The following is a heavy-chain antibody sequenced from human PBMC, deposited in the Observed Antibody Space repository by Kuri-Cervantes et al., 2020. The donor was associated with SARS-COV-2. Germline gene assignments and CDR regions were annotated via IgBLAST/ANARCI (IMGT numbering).Heavy chain of an antibody. CDR2: INHSGST. CDR1: GGSSSGYY. Sequence: ESLKISCAVYGGSSSGYYWSWIRQPPGKGLEWIGEINHSGSTNYNPSLKSRVTISVDTSKNQFSLKLSSVTAADTAVYYCARHRGTIFGVVIWWFDPWGQGTLVTVSS. D-gene: IGHD3-3*01. J-gene: IGHJ5*02. V-gene: IGHV4-34*01. CDR3: ARHRGTIFGVVIWWFDP.